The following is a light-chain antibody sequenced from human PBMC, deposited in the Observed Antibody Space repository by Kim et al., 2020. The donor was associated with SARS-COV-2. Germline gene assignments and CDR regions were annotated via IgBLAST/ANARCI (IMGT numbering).Light chain of an antibody. Sequence: EIVMTQSPATLSVSPGERATLSCRASQSVSSNLAWHQQKPGQAPRLLIYGASSRAPGIPARFSGSASGTEFTLTISSLQSEDFAVYYCQQYNNWPYTFGQGTKLEI. J-gene: IGKJ2*01. CDR3: QQYNNWPYT. CDR2: GAS. V-gene: IGKV3-15*01. CDR1: QSVSSN.